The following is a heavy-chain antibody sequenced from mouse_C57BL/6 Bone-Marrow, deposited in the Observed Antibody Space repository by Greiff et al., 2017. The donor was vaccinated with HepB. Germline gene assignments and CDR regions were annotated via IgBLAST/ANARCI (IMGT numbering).Heavy chain of an antibody. D-gene: IGHD3-2*02. CDR3: ARSGELRSPFAY. V-gene: IGHV1-81*01. CDR1: GYTFTSYG. CDR2: IYPRSGNT. Sequence: VQRVESGAELARPGASVKLSCKASGYTFTSYGISWVKQRTGQGLEWIGEIYPRSGNTYYNEKFKGKATLTADKSSSTAYMELRSLTSEDSAVYFCARSGELRSPFAYWGQGTLVTVSA. J-gene: IGHJ3*01.